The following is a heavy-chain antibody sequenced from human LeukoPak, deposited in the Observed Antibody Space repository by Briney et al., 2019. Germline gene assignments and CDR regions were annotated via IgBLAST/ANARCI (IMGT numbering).Heavy chain of an antibody. Sequence: GASLRLSCAASGFTFSSYAMSWVRQAPGKGLEWVSAISGSGGSTYYADSVKGRFTISRDNSKNTLYLQMNSLRAEDTAVYYCAKAYRVSRNEDAFDIWGQGTMVTVSS. J-gene: IGHJ3*02. V-gene: IGHV3-23*01. D-gene: IGHD4-11*01. CDR3: AKAYRVSRNEDAFDI. CDR2: ISGSGGST. CDR1: GFTFSSYA.